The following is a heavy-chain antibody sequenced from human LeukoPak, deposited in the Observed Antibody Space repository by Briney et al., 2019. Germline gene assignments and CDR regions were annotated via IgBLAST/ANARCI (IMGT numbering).Heavy chain of an antibody. V-gene: IGHV4-59*01. CDR3: ARDRWEPDY. J-gene: IGHJ4*02. Sequence: SETLSLTCTVSGGSISSYYWSWIRQPPGKGLEWIGYIYYSGGTNYNPSLKSRVTIPVDTSKTQFSLKLSSVTAADTAVYYCARDRWEPDYWGQGTLVTVSS. CDR2: IYYSGGT. CDR1: GGSISSYY. D-gene: IGHD1-26*01.